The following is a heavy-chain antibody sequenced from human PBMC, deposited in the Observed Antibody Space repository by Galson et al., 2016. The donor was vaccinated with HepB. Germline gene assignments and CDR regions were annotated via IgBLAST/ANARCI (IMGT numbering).Heavy chain of an antibody. CDR2: INTDGSTT. CDR3: IRLLGATDY. CDR1: GFTVSSNY. V-gene: IGHV3-74*01. J-gene: IGHJ4*02. D-gene: IGHD1-26*01. Sequence: SLRLSCAASGFTVSSNYMNWVRQAPGKGLVWVSRINTDGSTTNYADSVKGRFTISRDNAKNTLFLQMNSLRAEDTAVYYCIRLLGATDYWGQGTLVTVSS.